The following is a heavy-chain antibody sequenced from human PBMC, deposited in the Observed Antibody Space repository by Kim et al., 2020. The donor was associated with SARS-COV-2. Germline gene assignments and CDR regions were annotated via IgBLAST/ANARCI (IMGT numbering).Heavy chain of an antibody. CDR2: ISGSGGST. CDR1: GFTFSSYA. V-gene: IGHV3-23*01. D-gene: IGHD6-19*01. CDR3: AKDGYDSGWYRGWYFDL. J-gene: IGHJ2*01. Sequence: GGSLRLSCAASGFTFSSYAMSWVRQAPGKGLEWVSAISGSGGSTYYADSVKGRFTISRDNSKNTLYLQMNSLRAEDTAVYYCAKDGYDSGWYRGWYFDLWGRGTLVTVSS.